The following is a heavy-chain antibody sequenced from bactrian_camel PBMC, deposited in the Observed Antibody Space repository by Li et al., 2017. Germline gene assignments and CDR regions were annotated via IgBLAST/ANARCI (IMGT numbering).Heavy chain of an antibody. CDR3: AAERALGGSYYAEAY. D-gene: IGHD2*01. CDR1: GFMFGSYV. J-gene: IGHJ4*01. V-gene: IGHV3S40*01. CDR2: INSGGST. Sequence: VQLVESGGGVVRPGGSLSLSCVASGFMFGSYVMAWVRQAPGKGLEWVSHINSGGSTYYADSVRGRFTISRDNAKNTLYLQMNSLKPEDTAMYYCAAERALGGSYYAEAYWGQGTQVTVS.